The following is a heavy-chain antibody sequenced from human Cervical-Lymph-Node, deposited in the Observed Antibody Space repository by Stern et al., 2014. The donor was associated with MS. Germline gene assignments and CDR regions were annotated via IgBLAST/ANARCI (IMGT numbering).Heavy chain of an antibody. CDR2: INSNTGAP. J-gene: IGHJ5*02. V-gene: IGHV7-4-1*02. Sequence: QDQLVQSGAELKKPGASVTVSCKASGYTFTKYLIHWVRQAPGQGLEWMGWINSNTGAPMYARDFEGRFVFSLDTSVTTASLQISRLKTEDTAVYYCARDMSDFWSDYGHNWFDPWGQGTLVTVSS. D-gene: IGHD3-3*01. CDR1: GYTFTKYL. CDR3: ARDMSDFWSDYGHNWFDP.